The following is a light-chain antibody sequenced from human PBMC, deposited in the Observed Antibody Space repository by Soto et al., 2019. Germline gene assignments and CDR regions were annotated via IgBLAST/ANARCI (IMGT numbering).Light chain of an antibody. V-gene: IGKV3-11*01. Sequence: EIVLTQSPATLSLSPGERAALSCRASQSVSSYLVWYQQRLGQAPRLLIYDTSNRAAGIPARFSGSGSGTDFTLTISSLEPEDFAVYYCQQRSNWPPTFGGGTKVEIK. J-gene: IGKJ4*01. CDR1: QSVSSY. CDR2: DTS. CDR3: QQRSNWPPT.